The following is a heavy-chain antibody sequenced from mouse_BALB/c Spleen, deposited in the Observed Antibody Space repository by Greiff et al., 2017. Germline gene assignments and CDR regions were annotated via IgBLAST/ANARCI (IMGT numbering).Heavy chain of an antibody. CDR1: GFTFTDYY. CDR2: IRNKANGYTT. Sequence: EVQRVESGGGLVQPGGSLRLSCATSGFTFTDYYMSWVRQPPGKALEWLGFIRNKANGYTTEYSASVKGRFTISRDNSQSILYLQMNTLRAEDSATYYCARDSHYYGSSFYWYFDVWGAGTTVTVSS. J-gene: IGHJ1*01. CDR3: ARDSHYYGSSFYWYFDV. D-gene: IGHD1-1*01. V-gene: IGHV7-3*02.